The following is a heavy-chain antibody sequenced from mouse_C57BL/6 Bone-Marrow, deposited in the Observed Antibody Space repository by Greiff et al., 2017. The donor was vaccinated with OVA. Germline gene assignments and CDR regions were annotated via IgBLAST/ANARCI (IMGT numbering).Heavy chain of an antibody. V-gene: IGHV2-9-1*01. CDR1: GFSLTSYA. J-gene: IGHJ3*01. D-gene: IGHD2-4*01. Sequence: VKVVESGPGLVAPSQSLSITCTVSGFSLTSYAISWVRQPPGKGLEWLGVIWTGEGTNYNSALKSRLSISKDNSKSQVFLKMNSLQTDDTARYYCARWDYVASYWGQGTLVTVSA. CDR3: ARWDYVASY. CDR2: IWTGEGT.